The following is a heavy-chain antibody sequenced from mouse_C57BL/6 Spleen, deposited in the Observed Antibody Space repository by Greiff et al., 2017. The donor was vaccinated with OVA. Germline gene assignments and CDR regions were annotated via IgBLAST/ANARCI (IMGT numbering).Heavy chain of an antibody. D-gene: IGHD1-1*01. CDR3: ARYKDITTVVAGAMDY. V-gene: IGHV7-3*01. CDR2: IRNKANGYTT. CDR1: GFTFTDYY. J-gene: IGHJ4*01. Sequence: EVKLVESGGGLVQPGGSLSLSCAASGFTFTDYYMSWVRQPPGKALEWLGFIRNKANGYTTEYSASVKGRFTISRDNSQSILYLQMNALRAEDSATYYCARYKDITTVVAGAMDYWGQGTSVTVSS.